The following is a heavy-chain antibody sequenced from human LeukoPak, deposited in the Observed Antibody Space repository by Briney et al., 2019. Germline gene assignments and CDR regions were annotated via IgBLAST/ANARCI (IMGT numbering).Heavy chain of an antibody. V-gene: IGHV3-74*01. J-gene: IGHJ4*02. CDR1: GFTFSSYA. CDR2: INSDGSST. CDR3: ARDLADSSGYYPVY. D-gene: IGHD3-22*01. Sequence: PGGSLRLSCAASGFTFSSYAMSWVRQAPGKGLVWVSRINSDGSSTSYADSVKGRFTISRDNAKNTLYLQMNSLRAEDTAVYYCARDLADSSGYYPVYWGQGTLVTVSS.